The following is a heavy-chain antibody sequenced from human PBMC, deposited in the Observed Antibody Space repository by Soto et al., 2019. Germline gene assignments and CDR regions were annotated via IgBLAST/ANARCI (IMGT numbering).Heavy chain of an antibody. Sequence: PGGSLRLSCAASGFTFSSYGMHWVRQAPGKGLEWVAVISYDGSNKYYEESVKGRFTISRDNSKKTLYLQMNSLRAEDMAVYYCAKDRARYCGGGSCYSIFDYWGQGT. CDR3: AKDRARYCGGGSCYSIFDY. CDR1: GFTFSSYG. D-gene: IGHD2-15*01. V-gene: IGHV3-30*18. CDR2: ISYDGSNK. J-gene: IGHJ4*02.